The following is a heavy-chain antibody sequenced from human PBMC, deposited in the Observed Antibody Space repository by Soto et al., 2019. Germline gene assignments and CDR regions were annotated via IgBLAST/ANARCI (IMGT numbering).Heavy chain of an antibody. V-gene: IGHV1-8*01. D-gene: IGHD3-22*01. Sequence: QVQLVQSGAEVKKPGASVKVSCKASGYTFTSYDINWVRQATGQGLEWMGWMNPNSGNTAYAQKFQGRVTMTRNTSISTADMELSSLRSEATAVYYCAREKSSGYYYDYWGQGTRVTVSS. CDR1: GYTFTSYD. CDR3: AREKSSGYYYDY. CDR2: MNPNSGNT. J-gene: IGHJ4*02.